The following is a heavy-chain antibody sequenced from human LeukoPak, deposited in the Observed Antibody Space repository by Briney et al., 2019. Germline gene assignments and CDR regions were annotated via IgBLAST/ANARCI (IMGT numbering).Heavy chain of an antibody. CDR1: GFIFSDYG. J-gene: IGHJ6*02. D-gene: IGHD3-3*01. V-gene: IGHV3-48*01. CDR2: ISSSGTTI. Sequence: PGGSLRLSCIVSGFIFSDYGMSWVRQAPGKGLTWISYISSSGTTIYQRDSVKGRFTISRDNGKNSLYLQMNSLRAEDTAVYYCARDRNFGVFTKKGLDVWGQGTTVTVSS. CDR3: ARDRNFGVFTKKGLDV.